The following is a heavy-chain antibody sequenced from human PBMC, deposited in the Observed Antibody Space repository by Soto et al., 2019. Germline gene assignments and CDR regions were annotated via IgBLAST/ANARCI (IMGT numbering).Heavy chain of an antibody. Sequence: QVQLQQWGAGLLKPSETLSLTCAVYGGFVSSGSYYWSWIRQPPGKGLEWIGEMSHSGGTHFNPSLKSRVTILVDTSKNQFSLKMSSVAAADTALYYCARVERGTVTTVVDAFDIWGPGTMVTVSS. J-gene: IGHJ3*02. V-gene: IGHV4-34*01. CDR1: GGFVSSGSYY. D-gene: IGHD1-1*01. CDR2: MSHSGGT. CDR3: ARVERGTVTTVVDAFDI.